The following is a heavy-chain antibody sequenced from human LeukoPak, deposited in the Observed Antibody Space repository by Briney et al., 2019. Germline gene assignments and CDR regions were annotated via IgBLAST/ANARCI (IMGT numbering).Heavy chain of an antibody. CDR3: ASLQYCSSTSCYAYYYMDV. J-gene: IGHJ6*03. Sequence: SVKVSCKASGGTFSSYAISWVRQAPGQGLEWMGGTIPIFGTANYAQKFQGRVTITTDESTSTAYMELSSLRSEDTAVYYCASLQYCSSTSCYAYYYMDVWGKGTTVTVSS. CDR2: TIPIFGTA. D-gene: IGHD2-2*01. V-gene: IGHV1-69*05. CDR1: GGTFSSYA.